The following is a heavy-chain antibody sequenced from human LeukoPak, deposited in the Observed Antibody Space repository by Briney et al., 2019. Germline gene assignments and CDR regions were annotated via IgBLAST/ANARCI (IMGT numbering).Heavy chain of an antibody. V-gene: IGHV1-2*02. D-gene: IGHD2-2*02. CDR1: GYTFTRYY. J-gene: IGHJ5*02. CDR3: ASQLLYVNSFDP. Sequence: ASVKVSCKASGYTFTRYYMHWVRQAPGQGLEWMGWINPNSGGTNYAQKFQGRVTMTRDTSMSTAYMEVSRLRSDDTAVYYCASQLLYVNSFDPWGQGTLVTVSS. CDR2: INPNSGGT.